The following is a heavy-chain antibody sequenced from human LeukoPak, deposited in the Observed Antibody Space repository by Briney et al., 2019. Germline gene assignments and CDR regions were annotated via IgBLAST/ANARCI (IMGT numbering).Heavy chain of an antibody. CDR2: ISGSGGST. CDR1: GFTFSSYA. J-gene: IGHJ4*02. Sequence: GGSLRLSCAASGFTFSSYAMGWVRQAPGKGLEWVSAISGSGGSTYYADSVKGRFTISRDNSKNTLYLQMNSLRAEDTAVYYCAKDPGDSSGYSDYWGQGTLVTVSS. CDR3: AKDPGDSSGYSDY. D-gene: IGHD3-22*01. V-gene: IGHV3-23*01.